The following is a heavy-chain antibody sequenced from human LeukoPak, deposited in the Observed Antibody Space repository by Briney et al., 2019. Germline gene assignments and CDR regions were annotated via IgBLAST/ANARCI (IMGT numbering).Heavy chain of an antibody. CDR2: IYYSGST. V-gene: IGHV4-59*01. J-gene: IGHJ3*02. CDR1: GGSISSYY. D-gene: IGHD3-10*01. Sequence: PSETLSLTCTVSGGSISSYYWSWIRQPPGKGLEWIGYIYYSGSTNYNPSLKSRVTMSVDTSKNQFSLKLSSVTAADTAVYYCARADITMVRGVINRDAFDIWGQGTMVTVSS. CDR3: ARADITMVRGVINRDAFDI.